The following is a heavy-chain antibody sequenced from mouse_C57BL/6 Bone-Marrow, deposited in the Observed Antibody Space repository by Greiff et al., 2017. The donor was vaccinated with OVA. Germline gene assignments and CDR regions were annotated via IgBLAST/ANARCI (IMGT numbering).Heavy chain of an antibody. CDR2: ISYDGSN. D-gene: IGHD1-3*01. CDR1: GYSITSGYY. V-gene: IGHV3-6*01. J-gene: IGHJ2*01. Sequence: VQLQQSGPGLVKPSQSLSLTCSVTGYSITSGYYWNWIRQFPGNKLEWMGYISYDGSNNYNPSLKNRISITRDTSKNQFFLKLNSVTTEDTATYYCARAPLYYWGQGTTLTVSS. CDR3: ARAPLYY.